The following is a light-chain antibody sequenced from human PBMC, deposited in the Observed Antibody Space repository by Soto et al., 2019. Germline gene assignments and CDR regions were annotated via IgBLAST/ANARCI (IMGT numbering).Light chain of an antibody. Sequence: QSALTQPPSASGSPGQSVTISCTGTSSDVGYYNYVSWYQQHPGKAPKLMIYEVSKRPSGVPDRFSGSKSGNTASLTVSGLQAEDEADYYCSSYAGSNIFYVFGTGTQLTVL. CDR2: EVS. J-gene: IGLJ1*01. CDR1: SSDVGYYNY. V-gene: IGLV2-8*01. CDR3: SSYAGSNIFYV.